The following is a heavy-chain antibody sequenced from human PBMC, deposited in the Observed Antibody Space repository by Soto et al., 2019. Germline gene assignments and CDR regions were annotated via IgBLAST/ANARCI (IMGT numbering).Heavy chain of an antibody. CDR3: AGRASRFDP. CDR2: IYYSGST. Sequence: QVQLQESGPGLVKPSETLSLTCTVSGGSISSYYWSWIRQPPGKGLEWIGYIYYSGSTNYHPSLKGRGTISVDSSKYQFSLKRSSVTAADTAVYYCAGRASRFDPWGQGTLVTVSS. D-gene: IGHD2-21*01. V-gene: IGHV4-59*08. CDR1: GGSISSYY. J-gene: IGHJ5*02.